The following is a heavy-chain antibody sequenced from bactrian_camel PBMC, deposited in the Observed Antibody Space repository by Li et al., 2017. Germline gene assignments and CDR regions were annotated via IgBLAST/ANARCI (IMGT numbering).Heavy chain of an antibody. V-gene: IGHV3S55*01. J-gene: IGHJ4*01. CDR1: GYASGTYC. D-gene: IGHD5*01. CDR3: AARQPCRVWLGYEDPGEYNI. Sequence: QLVESGGGSVQAGGSLRLSCTASGYASGTYCMGWYRQAPGKEREGVAHMDSLGNPSYADSVKGRFPISEDNSKNVLYLQMNSLQPEDTATYFCAARQPCRVWLGYEDPGEYNIWGQGTQVTVS. CDR2: MDSLGNP.